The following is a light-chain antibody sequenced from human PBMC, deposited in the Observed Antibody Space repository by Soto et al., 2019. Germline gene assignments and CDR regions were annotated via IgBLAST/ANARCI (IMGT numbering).Light chain of an antibody. CDR3: QQYNSYPWT. J-gene: IGKJ1*01. CDR1: QSISSW. Sequence: DIQMAQSPSTLSASVGDRVTITCRASQSISSWLAWYQQKPGKAPKLLIYKASSLESGVPSRFSGCRSGTEFTLTISSLQPDDFATYFCQQYNSYPWTFGQGTKVDIK. V-gene: IGKV1-5*03. CDR2: KAS.